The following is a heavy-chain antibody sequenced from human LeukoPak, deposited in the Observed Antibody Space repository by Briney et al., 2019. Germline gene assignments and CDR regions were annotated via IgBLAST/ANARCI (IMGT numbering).Heavy chain of an antibody. J-gene: IGHJ5*02. CDR1: GYTFARHY. V-gene: IGHV1-46*01. CDR3: ARDSSSSASWWFDP. D-gene: IGHD6-6*01. CDR2: INPSDGYT. Sequence: ASVKVSCKASGYTFARHYMHWVRQAPGQGLEWMGIINPSDGYTSNTQKFQGRVTLTRDMSTSTVYMELSSLRSEDTAVYYCARDSSSSASWWFDPWGQGTLVTVSS.